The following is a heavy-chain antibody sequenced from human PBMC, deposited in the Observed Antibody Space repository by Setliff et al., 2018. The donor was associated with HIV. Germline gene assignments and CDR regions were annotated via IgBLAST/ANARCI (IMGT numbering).Heavy chain of an antibody. V-gene: IGHV1-24*01. CDR2: FDPEDGEK. CDR3: AKERFTLIGLDSFDL. J-gene: IGHJ3*01. D-gene: IGHD3-3*01. CDR1: GYTLTDLS. Sequence: ASVKVSCKVSGYTLTDLSVHWVRQAPGKGLEWMGGFDPEDGEKIFARRFQGRLTMTEDTSTDTAYMELSSLTSEDTAVYYCAKERFTLIGLDSFDLWGQGTMVTVSS.